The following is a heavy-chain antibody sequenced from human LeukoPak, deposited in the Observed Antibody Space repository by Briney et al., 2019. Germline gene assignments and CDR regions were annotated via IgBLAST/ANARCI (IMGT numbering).Heavy chain of an antibody. J-gene: IGHJ4*02. D-gene: IGHD3-10*01. CDR3: ARAGVTMVRGVIITRDFDY. CDR1: GGSISSGGYY. V-gene: IGHV4-31*03. CDR2: IYYSGST. Sequence: SETLSLTCTVSGGSISSGGYYWSWIRQHPGKGLEWIGYIYYSGSTYYNPSLKSRVTISVDTSKNQFSLKLSSVTAADTAVYYCARAGVTMVRGVIITRDFDYWGQGTLVTVSS.